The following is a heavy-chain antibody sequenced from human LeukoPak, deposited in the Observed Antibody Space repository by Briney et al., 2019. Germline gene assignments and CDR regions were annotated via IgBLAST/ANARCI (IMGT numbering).Heavy chain of an antibody. CDR1: GGSISSHY. CDR2: IYYSGST. CDR3: ARVGSSYPGYYYYYMDV. V-gene: IGHV4-59*11. D-gene: IGHD6-6*01. Sequence: SETLSLTCTVSGGSISSHYWSWIRQPPGKGLEWIGYIYYSGSTNYNPSLKSRVTISVDTSKNQFSLKLSSVTAADTAAYYCARVGSSYPGYYYYYMDVWGKGTTVTVSS. J-gene: IGHJ6*03.